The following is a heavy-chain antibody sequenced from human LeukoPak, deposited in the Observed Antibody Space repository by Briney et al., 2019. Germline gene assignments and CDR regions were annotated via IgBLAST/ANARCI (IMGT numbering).Heavy chain of an antibody. Sequence: PGGSLRLSCAASGFTFDDYGMSWVRQAPGKGLEWVSYISSSGSTIYYADSVKGRFTISRDNAKNSLYLQMNSLRAEDTAVYYCARDQAARHYDSSGYPDYWGQGTLVTVSS. J-gene: IGHJ4*02. CDR1: GFTFDDYG. CDR3: ARDQAARHYDSSGYPDY. D-gene: IGHD3-22*01. CDR2: ISSSGSTI. V-gene: IGHV3-11*04.